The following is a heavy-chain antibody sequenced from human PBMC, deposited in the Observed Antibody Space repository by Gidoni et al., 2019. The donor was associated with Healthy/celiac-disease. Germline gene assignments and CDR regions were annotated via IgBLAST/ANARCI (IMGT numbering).Heavy chain of an antibody. Sequence: EVQLLESGGGLVQPGGSLRLSCAASGFTFSSYALSWGRQAPGKGLELVSAISGSGGSTYYADSVKGRFTISRDNSKNTLYLQMNSLRAEDTAVYYCAKSPGEGDRFLEWLLPTDFYGMDVWGQGTTVTVSS. CDR1: GFTFSSYA. CDR2: ISGSGGST. CDR3: AKSPGEGDRFLEWLLPTDFYGMDV. D-gene: IGHD3-3*01. V-gene: IGHV3-23*01. J-gene: IGHJ6*02.